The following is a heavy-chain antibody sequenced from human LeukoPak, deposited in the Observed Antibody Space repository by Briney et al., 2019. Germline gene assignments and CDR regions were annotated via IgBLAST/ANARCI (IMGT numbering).Heavy chain of an antibody. V-gene: IGHV4-34*01. Sequence: SETLSLTCAVYGGSFSGYYWSWIRQPPGKGLEWIGEINHSGSTNYYPSLKSRVTISVDTSKNQFSLKLSSVTAADTAVYYCARWDDSAWAFGNWGPGTLVTVSS. J-gene: IGHJ4*02. CDR1: GGSFSGYY. D-gene: IGHD6-19*01. CDR2: INHSGST. CDR3: ARWDDSAWAFGN.